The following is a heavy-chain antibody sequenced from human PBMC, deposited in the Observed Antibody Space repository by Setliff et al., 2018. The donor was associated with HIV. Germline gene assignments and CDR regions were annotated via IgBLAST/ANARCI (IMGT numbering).Heavy chain of an antibody. Sequence: SETLSLTCAVYGGSFRGYYWAWIRQPLGKGLEWIGEVNRTGSTNYNPSLKSRVNISVDTSKNQFSLKLSSVTAADTAVYYCARGSPASIAARPWYFQHWGQGTLVTVSS. CDR1: GGSFRGYY. J-gene: IGHJ1*01. CDR2: VNRTGST. D-gene: IGHD6-6*01. V-gene: IGHV4-34*01. CDR3: ARGSPASIAARPWYFQH.